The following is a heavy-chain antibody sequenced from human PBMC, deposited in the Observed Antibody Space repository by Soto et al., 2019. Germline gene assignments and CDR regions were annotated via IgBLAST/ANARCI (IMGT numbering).Heavy chain of an antibody. D-gene: IGHD4-17*01. CDR1: GGSISSGHYY. CDR2: IYYSGST. Sequence: SETLSLTCTVSGGSISSGHYYWSWIRQPPGKGLEWIGYIYYSGSTYYNPSLKSRVTISVDTSKNQFSLKLSSVTAADTAVYYCAREKPSVTTLIDMDVGGQGTTVTVSS. J-gene: IGHJ6*02. V-gene: IGHV4-30-4*01. CDR3: AREKPSVTTLIDMDV.